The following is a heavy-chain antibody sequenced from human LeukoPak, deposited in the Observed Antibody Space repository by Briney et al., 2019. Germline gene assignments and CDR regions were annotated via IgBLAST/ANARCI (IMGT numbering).Heavy chain of an antibody. Sequence: GGSLRLSCAASGFTFSSYAMSWVRQAPGKGLEWVSAISGSGGSTYYADSVKGRFTISRDNSKNALYLRMNSLRAEDTAVYYCAKGRVQLLTRPDYWGQGTLVTVSS. CDR3: AKGRVQLLTRPDY. CDR1: GFTFSSYA. D-gene: IGHD2-2*01. J-gene: IGHJ4*02. V-gene: IGHV3-23*01. CDR2: ISGSGGST.